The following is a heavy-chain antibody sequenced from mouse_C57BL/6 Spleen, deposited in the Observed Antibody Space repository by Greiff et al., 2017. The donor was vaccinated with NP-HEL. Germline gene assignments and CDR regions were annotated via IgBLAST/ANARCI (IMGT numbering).Heavy chain of an antibody. V-gene: IGHV2-6*01. J-gene: IGHJ3*01. CDR3: ASHDYDGFAY. Sequence: VKVVESGPGLVAPSQSLSITCTVSGFSLTSYGVDWVRQSPGKGLEWLGVIWGVGSTNYTSALKSRLSISKDNSKSQVFLKMNSLQTDDTAMYYCASHDYDGFAYWGQGTLVTVSA. CDR2: IWGVGST. D-gene: IGHD2-4*01. CDR1: GFSLTSYG.